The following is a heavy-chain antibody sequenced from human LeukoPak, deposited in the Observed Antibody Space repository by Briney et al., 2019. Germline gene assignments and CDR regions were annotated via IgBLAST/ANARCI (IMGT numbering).Heavy chain of an antibody. CDR3: ARIGTTGDFDL. V-gene: IGHV4-59*12. CDR2: IYYSGST. D-gene: IGHD1-14*01. J-gene: IGHJ2*01. Sequence: SETLSLTCTVSGGSISSYYWSWIRQPPGKGLEWIGYIYYSGSTNYNPSLKSRVTMSVDTSKNQFSLKLSSVTAADTAVYYCARIGTTGDFDLWGRGTLVTVSS. CDR1: GGSISSYY.